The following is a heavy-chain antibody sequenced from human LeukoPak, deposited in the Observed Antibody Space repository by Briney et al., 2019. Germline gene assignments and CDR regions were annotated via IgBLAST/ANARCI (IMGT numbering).Heavy chain of an antibody. V-gene: IGHV4-30-2*01. CDR2: IYHSGST. CDR1: GGSISSGGYS. Sequence: SETLSLTCAVSGGSISSGGYSWSWIRQPPGEGLEWIGYIYHSGSTYHNPSLKSRVTISVDRSKNQFSLKLSSVTAADTAVYYCARGALGYCSGGSCYAFFDYWGQGTLVTVSS. CDR3: ARGALGYCSGGSCYAFFDY. D-gene: IGHD2-15*01. J-gene: IGHJ4*02.